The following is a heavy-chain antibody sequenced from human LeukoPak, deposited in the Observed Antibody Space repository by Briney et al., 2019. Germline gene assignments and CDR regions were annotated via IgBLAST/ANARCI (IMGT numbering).Heavy chain of an antibody. V-gene: IGHV3-49*04. Sequence: GGSLRLSCTASGFTFGDYAMSWVRQAPGKGLEWVGFIRSKAYGGTTEYAASVKGRFTISRDDSKSIAYLQMNSLKTDDTAVYYCTRMADWGQGTLVTVSS. J-gene: IGHJ4*02. CDR2: IRSKAYGGTT. D-gene: IGHD5-24*01. CDR1: GFTFGDYA. CDR3: TRMAD.